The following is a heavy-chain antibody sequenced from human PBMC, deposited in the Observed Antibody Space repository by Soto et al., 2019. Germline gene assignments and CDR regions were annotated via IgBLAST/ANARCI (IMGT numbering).Heavy chain of an antibody. D-gene: IGHD6-13*01. CDR1: GFTFSSYG. J-gene: IGHJ4*02. Sequence: QVQLVESGGGVVQPGRSLRLSCAASGFTFSSYGMHWVRQAPGKGLEWVAVISYYGSNKYYADSVKGRFTISRDNSKNTLYLQMNSLRAEDTAVCYCAKDGVTFSSSWYPLDYWGQGTLVNVSS. CDR2: ISYYGSNK. CDR3: AKDGVTFSSSWYPLDY. V-gene: IGHV3-30*18.